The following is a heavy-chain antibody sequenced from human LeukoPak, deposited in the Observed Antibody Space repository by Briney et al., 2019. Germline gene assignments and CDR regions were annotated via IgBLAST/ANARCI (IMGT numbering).Heavy chain of an antibody. V-gene: IGHV5-51*01. CDR3: ARQSAAAQYTNWFDP. CDR1: GYSFTSFW. D-gene: IGHD2-2*01. Sequence: KAGESLEISCKGSGYSFTSFWIGWVRQMPGKGLEWMGIIYPADSDTRYSPSFQGQVTISADKSTSTAYLQWSSLKASDTAMYYCARQSAAAQYTNWFDPWGQGTLVTVSS. CDR2: IYPADSDT. J-gene: IGHJ5*02.